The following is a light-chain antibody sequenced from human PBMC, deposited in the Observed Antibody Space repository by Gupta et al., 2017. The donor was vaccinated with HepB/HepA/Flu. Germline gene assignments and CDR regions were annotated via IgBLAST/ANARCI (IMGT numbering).Light chain of an antibody. J-gene: IGLJ3*02. CDR2: DVT. V-gene: IGLV2-14*01. CDR3: SSYTNSGTWV. CDR1: SSDVGAYNY. Sequence: QSALTQPASVSESPGPSITISCTGTSSDVGAYNYVSWYQQHPGKAPKLIIYDVTNRPSGISNRFSGSKSGNTASLTISGLQAEDEADYYCSSYTNSGTWVFGGGTKLTVL.